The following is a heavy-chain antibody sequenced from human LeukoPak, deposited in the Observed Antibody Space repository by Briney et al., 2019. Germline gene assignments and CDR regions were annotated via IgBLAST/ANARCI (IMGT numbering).Heavy chain of an antibody. CDR3: AKDHCRGTSCYLNWFDP. CDR2: ISGSGGST. Sequence: GGSLRLSCAASGFTFSNYAMTWVRQAPGKGLEWVSAISGSGGSTYYVDSVKGRFTISRDNSKNTLYLQMNSLRAEDTAVYYCAKDHCRGTSCYLNWFDPWGQGTLVTVSS. J-gene: IGHJ5*02. D-gene: IGHD2-2*01. V-gene: IGHV3-23*01. CDR1: GFTFSNYA.